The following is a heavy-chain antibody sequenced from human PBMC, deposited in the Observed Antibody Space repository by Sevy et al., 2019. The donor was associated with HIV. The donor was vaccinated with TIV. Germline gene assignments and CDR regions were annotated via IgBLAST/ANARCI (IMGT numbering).Heavy chain of an antibody. CDR1: GFSFSGYS. CDR3: ARVNCTNGVCFQGYYYYGLDV. CDR2: IDTSSAYI. J-gene: IGHJ6*02. Sequence: GGSLRLSCAASGFSFSGYSLNWVRQAPGKGLEWVSSIDTSSAYIYYADSVKGRFTISRDNAKNSLYLQMSSLRAEDTAVYFCARVNCTNGVCFQGYYYYGLDVWGQGTTVTVSS. V-gene: IGHV3-21*01. D-gene: IGHD2-8*01.